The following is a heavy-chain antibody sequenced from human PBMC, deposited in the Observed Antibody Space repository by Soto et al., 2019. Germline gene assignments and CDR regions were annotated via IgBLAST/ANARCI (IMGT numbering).Heavy chain of an antibody. CDR3: AKAPITMVRGVIDY. V-gene: IGHV3-23*01. D-gene: IGHD3-10*01. CDR2: ISGSGGST. Sequence: EVQMLESGGGLVQPGGSLRLSCAASGFTFSNYAMSWVRQAPGKGLEWVSGISGSGGSTYYADSVKGRFTISRDNSKNTLYLQMNSLRAEDTAVYYCAKAPITMVRGVIDYWGQGTLVTVSS. J-gene: IGHJ4*02. CDR1: GFTFSNYA.